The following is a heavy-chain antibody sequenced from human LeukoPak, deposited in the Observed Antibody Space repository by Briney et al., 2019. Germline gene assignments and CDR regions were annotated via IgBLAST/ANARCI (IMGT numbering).Heavy chain of an antibody. J-gene: IGHJ5*02. CDR1: GFTFSSYW. Sequence: PGGSLRLSCAASGFTFSSYWMSWVRQAPGKGLEWVANIKQDGSEKYYVDSVQGRFTISRDNAKNLLYLQMSSLRVEDTAVYYCARGLLGSSYYDSSVGNWLDPWGQGTLVTVSS. CDR2: IKQDGSEK. D-gene: IGHD3-22*01. V-gene: IGHV3-7*01. CDR3: ARGLLGSSYYDSSVGNWLDP.